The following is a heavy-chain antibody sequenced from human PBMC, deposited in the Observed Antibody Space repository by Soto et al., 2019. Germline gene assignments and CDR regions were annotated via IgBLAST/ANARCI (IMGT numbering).Heavy chain of an antibody. V-gene: IGHV4-34*01. CDR3: ARSYYDYVWGSYPEYFQH. D-gene: IGHD3-16*02. CDR2: INHSGST. J-gene: IGHJ1*01. Sequence: SETLSLTCAVYGGSFSGYYWTWIRQPPGTGLEWIGEINHSGSTNYNPSLKSRVTISVDTSKNQFSLKLTSVTAADTAVYYCARSYYDYVWGSYPEYFQHWGQGTLVTVSS. CDR1: GGSFSGYY.